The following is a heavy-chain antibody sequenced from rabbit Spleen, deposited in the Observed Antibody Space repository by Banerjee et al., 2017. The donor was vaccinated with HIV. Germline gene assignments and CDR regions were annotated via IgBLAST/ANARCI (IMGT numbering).Heavy chain of an antibody. Sequence: QQQLEESGGGLVKPGGTLTLTCKASGFDFNSYGVSWVRQVPGKGLEWIGYIDPVFGITYYANWVNGRFTISSHNAQNTLFLQMTSLTAADTATYFCARDGAGGSYFALWGQGTLVTVS. V-gene: IGHV1S47*01. CDR3: ARDGAGGSYFAL. CDR1: GFDFNSYG. J-gene: IGHJ4*01. CDR2: IDPVFGIT. D-gene: IGHD8-1*01.